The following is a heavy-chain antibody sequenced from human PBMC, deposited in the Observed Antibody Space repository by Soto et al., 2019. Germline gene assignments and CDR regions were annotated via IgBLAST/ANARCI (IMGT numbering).Heavy chain of an antibody. J-gene: IGHJ6*02. Sequence: SETLSLTCAVSAGSISSSSWWNWVRQPPGKGLEWIGEIYHSGSTDYNPSLKSRVTISVDKSKNQLSLKLSSVTAADTAVYYCARGQMAVAGQYYYYGMDVWGQGTTVTVSS. CDR1: AGSISSSSW. V-gene: IGHV4-4*02. D-gene: IGHD6-19*01. CDR2: IYHSGST. CDR3: ARGQMAVAGQYYYYGMDV.